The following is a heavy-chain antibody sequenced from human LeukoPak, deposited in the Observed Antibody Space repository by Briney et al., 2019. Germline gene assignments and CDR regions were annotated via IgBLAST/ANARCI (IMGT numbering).Heavy chain of an antibody. J-gene: IGHJ6*02. V-gene: IGHV3-7*03. CDR2: INHNGNVN. CDR3: ARGGGLDV. CDR1: GFTFSSYW. Sequence: GGSLRLSCAASGFTFSSYWMNWARQAPGKELEWVASINHNGNVNYYVDSVKGRFTISRDNARNSLYLQMSNLRAEDTAVYFCARGGGLDVWGQGATVTVSS. D-gene: IGHD3-16*01.